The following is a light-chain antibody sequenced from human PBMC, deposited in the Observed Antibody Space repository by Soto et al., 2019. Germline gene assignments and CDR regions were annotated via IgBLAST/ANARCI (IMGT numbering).Light chain of an antibody. CDR1: SSDVGGYNY. J-gene: IGLJ3*02. V-gene: IGLV2-11*01. CDR3: CSYAGSNWV. CDR2: DVS. Sequence: QSALTQPRSVSGSPGQSVTISCTGTSSDVGGYNYVSWYRQHPGKAPKLMIYDVSKRPSGVPDRFSGSKSGNTASLTISGLHTEDEADYFCCSYAGSNWVFGGGTKVTVL.